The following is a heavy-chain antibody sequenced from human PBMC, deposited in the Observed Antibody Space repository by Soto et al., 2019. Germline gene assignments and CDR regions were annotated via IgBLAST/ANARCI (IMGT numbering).Heavy chain of an antibody. CDR2: INPKSGGT. Sequence: GASVKVSCKVSGYTLTELSMHWVRQAPGKGHEWMGGINPKSGGTIYAQKFQGWVTMTRDTSISTAYMELSRLRSEDTAVYYCARATIAAAGTPPPYFDYWGQGTLVTVSS. CDR3: ARATIAAAGTPPPYFDY. CDR1: GYTLTELS. D-gene: IGHD6-13*01. V-gene: IGHV1-2*04. J-gene: IGHJ4*02.